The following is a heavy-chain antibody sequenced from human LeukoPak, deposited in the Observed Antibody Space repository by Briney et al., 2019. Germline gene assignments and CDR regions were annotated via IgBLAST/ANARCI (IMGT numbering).Heavy chain of an antibody. D-gene: IGHD3-22*01. CDR2: TNHSGST. CDR1: GGSFSGYY. J-gene: IGHJ4*02. Sequence: SETLSLTCAVYGGSFSGYYWSWIRQPPGKGLEWIGETNHSGSTNYNPSLKSRVTISVDTSKNQFSLKLSSVTAADTAVYYCARVRFNSSGYRSWGQGTLVTVSS. CDR3: ARVRFNSSGYRS. V-gene: IGHV4-34*01.